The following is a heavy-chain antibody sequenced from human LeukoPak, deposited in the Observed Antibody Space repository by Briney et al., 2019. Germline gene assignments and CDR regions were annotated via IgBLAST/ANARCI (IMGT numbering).Heavy chain of an antibody. D-gene: IGHD2-2*02. CDR1: GGSISSGGYY. J-gene: IGHJ6*02. Sequence: SQTQSLTCTVSGGSISSGGYYWSWIRQHPGKGLEWIGYIYYSGSTYYNPSLKSRVTISVDTSKNQFSLKLSSVTAADTAVYYCARVVVVPAAIPLLSYYGMDVWGQGTTVTVSS. CDR2: IYYSGST. CDR3: ARVVVVPAAIPLLSYYGMDV. V-gene: IGHV4-31*03.